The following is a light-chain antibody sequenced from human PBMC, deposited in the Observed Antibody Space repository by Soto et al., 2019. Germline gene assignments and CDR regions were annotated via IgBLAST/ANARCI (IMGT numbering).Light chain of an antibody. CDR3: QQYRSWT. Sequence: EIVLTQSPGTLSVSPGERATLSCRASQTISSDSLAWYQQKPGQAPSLLIYGTSSRATGIPDRFSGSGSGTDFTLTISRLEPDDSAIYYCQQYRSWTFGQGTKVEIK. J-gene: IGKJ1*01. CDR1: QTISSDS. V-gene: IGKV3-20*01. CDR2: GTS.